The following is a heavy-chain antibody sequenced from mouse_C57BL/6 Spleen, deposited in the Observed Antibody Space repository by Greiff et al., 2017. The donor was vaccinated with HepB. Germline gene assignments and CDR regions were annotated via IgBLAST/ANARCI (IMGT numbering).Heavy chain of an antibody. J-gene: IGHJ4*01. V-gene: IGHV5-4*01. CDR1: GFTFSSYA. D-gene: IGHD1-1*01. CDR2: ISDGGSYT. Sequence: EVKVEESGGGLVKPGGSLKLSCAASGFTFSSYAMSWVRQTPEKRLEWVATISDGGSYTYYPDNVKGRFTISRDNAKNNLYLQMSHLKSEDTAMYYCARDSVVDYAMDYWGQGTSVTVSS. CDR3: ARDSVVDYAMDY.